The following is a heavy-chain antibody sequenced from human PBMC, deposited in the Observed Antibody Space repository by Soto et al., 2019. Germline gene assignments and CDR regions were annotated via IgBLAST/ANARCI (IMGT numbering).Heavy chain of an antibody. CDR3: ARDDVTVPLGAFDI. CDR2: IYYSGST. CDR1: GGSISSGGYY. D-gene: IGHD4-17*01. Sequence: SETLSLTCSVSGGSISSGGYYLSWIRQHPGKGLEWIGYIYYSGSTYYNPSLKSRVTISVDTSKNQFSLKLSSVTAADTAVYYCARDDVTVPLGAFDIWGQGTMVTVSS. J-gene: IGHJ3*02. V-gene: IGHV4-31*03.